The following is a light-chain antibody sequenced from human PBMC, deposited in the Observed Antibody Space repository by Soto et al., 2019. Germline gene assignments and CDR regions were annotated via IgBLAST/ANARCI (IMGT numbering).Light chain of an antibody. CDR1: QDISDY. CDR3: QQYDNLPLT. V-gene: IGKV1-33*01. Sequence: DIQMTQSPSSLSASVGDRVTITCQASQDISDYVKWYQQEPGKPPKVLIYDASNVEAGVPSRFSGSGSGTHFTFTISSLQPEDIATYYCQQYDNLPLTFGGGTKVDIK. CDR2: DAS. J-gene: IGKJ4*01.